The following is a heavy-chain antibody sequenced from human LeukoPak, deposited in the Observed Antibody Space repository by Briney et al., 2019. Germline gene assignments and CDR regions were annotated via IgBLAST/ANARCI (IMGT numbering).Heavy chain of an antibody. V-gene: IGHV1-2*02. J-gene: IGHJ6*03. CDR1: GYTFTSYG. CDR2: INPNSGDT. D-gene: IGHD3-10*01. Sequence: ASVKVSCKASGYTFTSYGISWVRQAPGQGLERMGWINPNSGDTNYAQKFQGGVTMTRDTSISTAYMELSRLRSDDTAVYYCARGVTGIYYYYYMDVWGKGTTVTISS. CDR3: ARGVTGIYYYYYMDV.